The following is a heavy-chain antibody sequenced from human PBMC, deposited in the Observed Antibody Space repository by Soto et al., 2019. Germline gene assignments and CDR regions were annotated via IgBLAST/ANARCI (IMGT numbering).Heavy chain of an antibody. V-gene: IGHV3-21*01. Sequence: GGSLRLSCAASGFTFSSYSMNWVRQVPGKGLEWVSSISSSSRYIYYADSVKGRFTISRDNAKNSLYLQMNSLRVEDTAVYYCTRDPFQVTDGMDVGGQGTTVTVPS. CDR3: TRDPFQVTDGMDV. CDR1: GFTFSSYS. CDR2: ISSSSRYI. D-gene: IGHD3-10*01. J-gene: IGHJ6*02.